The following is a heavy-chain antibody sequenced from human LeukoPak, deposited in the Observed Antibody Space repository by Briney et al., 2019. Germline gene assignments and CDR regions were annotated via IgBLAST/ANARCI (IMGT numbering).Heavy chain of an antibody. J-gene: IGHJ4*02. CDR1: GGTFSSYA. CDR3: ARGRAYCGGDCYSDFDY. CDR2: IFPIFGTA. Sequence: SVRVSCKASGGTFSSYAISWVRQAPGQGLEWMGGIFPIFGTANYAQKFQGRVTITADESTSTAYMELSSLRSEDTAVYYCARGRAYCGGDCYSDFDYWGQGTLVTVSS. V-gene: IGHV1-69*13. D-gene: IGHD2-21*02.